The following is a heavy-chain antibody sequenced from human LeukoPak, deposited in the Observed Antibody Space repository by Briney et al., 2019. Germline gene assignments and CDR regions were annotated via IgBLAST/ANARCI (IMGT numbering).Heavy chain of an antibody. CDR2: ITGSGGIT. CDR1: GFTFSNYA. J-gene: IGHJ4*02. Sequence: PAGSLRFSCVASGFTFSNYAMSWVRQAPGKGLEWVSAITGSGGITYYADSVKGRFTISRDNSKNTLYLQMNSLRAEDTAVYYCAKWGDYDVLTGYYDPDYWGQGTLVTVSS. V-gene: IGHV3-23*01. D-gene: IGHD3-9*01. CDR3: AKWGDYDVLTGYYDPDY.